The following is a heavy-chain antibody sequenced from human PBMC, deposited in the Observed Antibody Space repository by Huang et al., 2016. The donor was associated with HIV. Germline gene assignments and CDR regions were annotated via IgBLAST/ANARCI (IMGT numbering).Heavy chain of an antibody. Sequence: QVQLVQSGAEVKKPGASVKVSCKASGYTFTSNGISWVRQAPGQGLEWMGWISAYNGNTNHAQKTQGRVTMTTDTSTSTGYMELRSLGSDDTAVYYCARARGYYYYGMDVWGQGTTVTVSS. CDR3: ARARGYYYYGMDV. CDR1: GYTFTSNG. J-gene: IGHJ6*02. V-gene: IGHV1-18*04. CDR2: ISAYNGNT.